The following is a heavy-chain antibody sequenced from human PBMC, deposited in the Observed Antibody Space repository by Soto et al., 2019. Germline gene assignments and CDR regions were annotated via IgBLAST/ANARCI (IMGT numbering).Heavy chain of an antibody. V-gene: IGHV1-2*02. D-gene: IGHD5-18*01. CDR2: INPDSGGT. Sequence: ASVKVSCKASGYTFTAYYMHWVRQAPGQGLEWMGWINPDSGGTYYPKNFQGRVTMTRDTSITTAYMELSRLTYDDTAVYYCARVVDSAMVPFDYWGQGTLVTVSS. J-gene: IGHJ4*02. CDR1: GYTFTAYY. CDR3: ARVVDSAMVPFDY.